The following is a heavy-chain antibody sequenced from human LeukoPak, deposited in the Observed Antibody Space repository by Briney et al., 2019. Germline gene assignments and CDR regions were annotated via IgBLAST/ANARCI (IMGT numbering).Heavy chain of an antibody. CDR1: GFTFGDYW. D-gene: IGHD1-7*01. J-gene: IGHJ4*02. CDR3: ARDRAERNWTYHTLFDS. CDR2: INGDERSR. Sequence: GGSLRLSCEVSGFTFGDYWMLWVRQPPGKGLVWVSRINGDERSRAYADSVKGRFTISRDNSKNTLYLQMNSLRVEDTGTYYCARDRAERNWTYHTLFDSWGQGTPVIVSS. V-gene: IGHV3-74*01.